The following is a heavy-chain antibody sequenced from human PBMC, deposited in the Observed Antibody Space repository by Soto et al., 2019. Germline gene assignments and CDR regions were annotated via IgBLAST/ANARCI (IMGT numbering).Heavy chain of an antibody. Sequence: PSETLSLTCAVYGGSFSGYYWSWIRQPPGKELEWIGEINHSGSTNYNPSLKSRVTISVDTSKNQFSLKLSSVTAADTAVYYCARDLLYYDFWSGYYRRYYNWFDPWGQGTLVTVSS. J-gene: IGHJ5*02. CDR2: INHSGST. V-gene: IGHV4-34*01. CDR3: ARDLLYYDFWSGYYRRYYNWFDP. D-gene: IGHD3-3*01. CDR1: GGSFSGYY.